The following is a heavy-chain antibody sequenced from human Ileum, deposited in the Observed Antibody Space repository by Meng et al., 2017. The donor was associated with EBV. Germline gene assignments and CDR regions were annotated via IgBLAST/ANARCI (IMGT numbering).Heavy chain of an antibody. J-gene: IGHJ4*02. D-gene: IGHD3-10*01. Sequence: VQVVELGGGLVKPGGSFRLSCVASGFTFNSASMTWVRQAPGKGLEWVGRIKTKTDAGRTDYAAPVKGRFSISRDDSKNTLYLQMNNLKTEDTAVYYCIHYGSGSYSTDYWGPGTLVTVSS. CDR3: IHYGSGSYSTDY. CDR2: IKTKTDAGRT. CDR1: GFTFNSAS. V-gene: IGHV3-15*01.